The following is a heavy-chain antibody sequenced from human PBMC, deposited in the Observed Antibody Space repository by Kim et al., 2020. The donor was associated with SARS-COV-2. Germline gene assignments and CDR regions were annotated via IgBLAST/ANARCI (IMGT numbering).Heavy chain of an antibody. D-gene: IGHD7-27*01. CDR1: GFTFSSYV. J-gene: IGHJ2*01. V-gene: IGHV3-23*01. CDR3: AKDLAGDGWYFDL. CDR2: IIGSGGST. Sequence: GGSLRLSCAASGFTFSSYVMSWVRQAPGKGLEWVSSIIGSGGSTYHADSVKGRFTISRDNSRNTLYLQMNSLRAEDTAVYYCAKDLAGDGWYFDLWGRGTLVTVSS.